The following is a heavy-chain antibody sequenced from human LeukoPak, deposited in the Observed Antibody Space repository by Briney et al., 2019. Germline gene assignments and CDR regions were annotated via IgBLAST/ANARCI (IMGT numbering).Heavy chain of an antibody. D-gene: IGHD5-18*01. CDR3: AKDLVSYGYIYPDF. CDR1: GFSFSSNG. CDR2: ISGRGDDT. V-gene: IGHV3-23*01. Sequence: GGSLGLSCAASGFSFSSNGMTWVRQAPGKGLEWVSTISGRGDDTYYADSVKGRFTLSRDNSKNTLYLQMNSLRAEDTAVYYCAKDLVSYGYIYPDFWGQGTLVTVSS. J-gene: IGHJ4*02.